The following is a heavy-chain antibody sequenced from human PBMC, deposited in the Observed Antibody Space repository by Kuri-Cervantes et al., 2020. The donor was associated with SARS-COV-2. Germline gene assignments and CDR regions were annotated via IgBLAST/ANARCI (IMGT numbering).Heavy chain of an antibody. D-gene: IGHD6-6*01. V-gene: IGHV3-23*01. J-gene: IGHJ4*02. CDR1: GFTFDDYG. CDR2: ISGSGGST. Sequence: GGSLRLSCAASGFTFDDYGMSWVRQAPGKGLEWVSAISGSGGSTYYADSVTGRFTISRDNSKNTLYLQMNSLRAEGTAVYYCAKRTSTGEYSIPSGPLDYWGQGTLVTVSS. CDR3: AKRTSTGEYSIPSGPLDY.